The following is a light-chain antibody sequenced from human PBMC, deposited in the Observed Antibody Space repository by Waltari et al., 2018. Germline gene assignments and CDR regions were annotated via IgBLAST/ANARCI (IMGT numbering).Light chain of an antibody. CDR3: SSYAGSHTRA. V-gene: IGLV2-11*01. Sequence: QSALTQPRSVSGSPGQSVTISCTGTSNDIGTYDYLSWYQQHPGKAPKLNIYDVPERPSGVPERFSGSKSGSTASLTIAGLQAEDEAEYFCSSYAGSHTRAFGGGTKLTVL. CDR1: SNDIGTYDY. CDR2: DVP. J-gene: IGLJ2*01.